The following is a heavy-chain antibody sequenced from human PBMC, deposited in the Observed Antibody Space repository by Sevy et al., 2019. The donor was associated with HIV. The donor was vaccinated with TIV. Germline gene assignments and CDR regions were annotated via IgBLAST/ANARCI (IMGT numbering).Heavy chain of an antibody. Sequence: GGSLRLSCAASEFTFSYYWMTWVRQAPGKGLEWVANIKQDMSEKYYADSVKGRFTISRDNARNSLYLQMESLRAEDTAVYYCARAQQVTMLVVIGGLYFDFWGQGTLVTVSS. CDR3: ARAQQVTMLVVIGGLYFDF. V-gene: IGHV3-7*01. CDR2: IKQDMSEK. D-gene: IGHD3-22*01. J-gene: IGHJ4*02. CDR1: EFTFSYYW.